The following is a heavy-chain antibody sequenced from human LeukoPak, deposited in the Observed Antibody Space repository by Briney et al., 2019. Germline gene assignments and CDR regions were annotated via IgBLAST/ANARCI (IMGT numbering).Heavy chain of an antibody. D-gene: IGHD3-3*01. J-gene: IGHJ5*02. V-gene: IGHV4-38-2*02. CDR3: ARVWEFGVVIRPYHNWFDP. CDR1: GYSISSGYY. Sequence: SETLSLTCTVSGYSISSGYYWGWIRQPPGKGLEWIGSIYHSGSTYYNPSLKSRVTISVDTSKNQFSLKLSSVTAADTAVYYCARVWEFGVVIRPYHNWFDPWGQGTLVTVSS. CDR2: IYHSGST.